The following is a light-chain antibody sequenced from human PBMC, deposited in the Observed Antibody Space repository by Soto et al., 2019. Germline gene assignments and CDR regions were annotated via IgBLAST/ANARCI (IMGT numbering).Light chain of an antibody. CDR1: SSNIGAGYD. V-gene: IGLV1-40*01. CDR2: GNS. J-gene: IGLJ1*01. CDR3: QSYDSSLGGSGV. Sequence: QSVLTQPPSVSGAPGQRVTISCTGSSSNIGAGYDVHWYQQLPGTAPKLLIYGNSNRPSGVPDRFSGSNSGTSASLAITGLQAEDEADYYCQSYDSSLGGSGVFGSGTKLTVL.